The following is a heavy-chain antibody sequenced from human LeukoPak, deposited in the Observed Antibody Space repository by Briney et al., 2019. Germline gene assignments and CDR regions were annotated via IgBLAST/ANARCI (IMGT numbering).Heavy chain of an antibody. CDR1: GDSMKSGQYY. Sequence: SETLSLTCTVSGDSMKSGQYYWGWIRQQPGKGLEWIGYMYYAGDKYYNPSLKSRLTLSLDTYKNQFSLKLRSVTAADTAFYYCARCAPEGSTVLKGNWFASWGQGTLVTVS. V-gene: IGHV4-31*03. D-gene: IGHD4/OR15-4a*01. CDR3: ARCAPEGSTVLKGNWFAS. CDR2: MYYAGDK. J-gene: IGHJ5*01.